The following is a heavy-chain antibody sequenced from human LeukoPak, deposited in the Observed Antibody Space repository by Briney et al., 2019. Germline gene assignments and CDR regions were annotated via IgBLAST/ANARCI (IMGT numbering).Heavy chain of an antibody. Sequence: ASVKVSCKASGYTFTGYYIHWVRQAPGQGLEWMGRINPNSGGTNYAQNVQGRVTMTRDTSISTAYMELSRLTSDDTVVYYCARERIAAAGSIDVFDIWGQGTMVTVSS. V-gene: IGHV1-2*05. D-gene: IGHD6-13*01. CDR1: GYTFTGYY. CDR2: INPNSGGT. J-gene: IGHJ3*02. CDR3: ARERIAAAGSIDVFDI.